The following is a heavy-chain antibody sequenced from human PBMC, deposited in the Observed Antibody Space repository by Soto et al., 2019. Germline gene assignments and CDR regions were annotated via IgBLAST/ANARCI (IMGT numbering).Heavy chain of an antibody. CDR1: GFTFSSYE. CDR2: ISSSGSTI. V-gene: IGHV3-48*03. CDR3: ARDYYDISGYYYAFDM. D-gene: IGHD3-22*01. J-gene: IGHJ3*02. Sequence: PGGSLRLSCAASGFTFSSYEMNWVRQAPGKGLEWLSYISSSGSTIYYADSVKGRFTISRDNAKNSLYLQMNSLRAEDTAVYYCARDYYDISGYYYAFDMWGQGTMVTVSS.